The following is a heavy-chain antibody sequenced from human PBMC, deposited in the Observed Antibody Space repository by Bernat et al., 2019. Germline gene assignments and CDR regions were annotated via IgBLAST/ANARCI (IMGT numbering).Heavy chain of an antibody. V-gene: IGHV3-48*02. Sequence: EVQLVESGGGLVQPGGSLRLSCAASGFTFSTYSMNWVRQAPGKGLEWISCISSSSSTIYYADSVKGRFTISRDNAKNSLYLQMNSLRDEDTAVYYCGREAWFDHWGQGTLVTVSS. J-gene: IGHJ5*02. CDR3: GREAWFDH. CDR2: ISSSSSTI. CDR1: GFTFSTYS.